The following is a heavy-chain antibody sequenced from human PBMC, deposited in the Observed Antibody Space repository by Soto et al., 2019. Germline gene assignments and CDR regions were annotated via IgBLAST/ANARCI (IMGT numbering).Heavy chain of an antibody. J-gene: IGHJ5*02. CDR3: ARDRYSSTWNNWFDP. CDR1: GDSVSSNSVA. V-gene: IGHV6-1*01. CDR2: TYYRSKWYN. Sequence: PSQTLSLTCAISGDSVSSNSVAWNWIRQSPSRGLEWLGRTYYRSKWYNDYAVSVKSRITINTDTSKNQFSLQLNSVTPEDTAVYYCARDRYSSTWNNWFDPWGQGTLVTVS. D-gene: IGHD6-13*01.